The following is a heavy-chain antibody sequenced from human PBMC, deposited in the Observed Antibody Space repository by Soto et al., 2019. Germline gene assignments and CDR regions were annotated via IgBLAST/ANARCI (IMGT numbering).Heavy chain of an antibody. CDR2: IKQDGSEK. CDR3: ARDPGYDFWSGYYYYYCMDV. J-gene: IGHJ6*03. V-gene: IGHV3-7*01. CDR1: GFTFSSYW. D-gene: IGHD3-3*01. Sequence: GGSLRLSCAASGFTFSSYWMSWVRQAPGKGLEWVANIKQDGSEKYYVDSVKGRFTISRDNAKNSLYLQMNSLRAEDTAVYYCARDPGYDFWSGYYYYYCMDVWGKGTTVTVSS.